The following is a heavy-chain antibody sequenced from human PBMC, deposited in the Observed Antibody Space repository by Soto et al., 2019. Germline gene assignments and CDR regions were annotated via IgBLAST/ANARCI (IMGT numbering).Heavy chain of an antibody. D-gene: IGHD5-12*01. CDR3: AHRLEYSGYWEVGWFDP. CDR2: IYWDDDK. J-gene: IGHJ5*02. Sequence: QITLKESGPTLVKPTQTLTLTCTFSGFSLSTSGVGVGWIRQPPGKALEYLALIYWDDDKRYSPSLKSRLNITKDTSKNQVVLTMTNMDAVDTATDYCAHRLEYSGYWEVGWFDPCGQGTLVTVSS. V-gene: IGHV2-5*02. CDR1: GFSLSTSGVG.